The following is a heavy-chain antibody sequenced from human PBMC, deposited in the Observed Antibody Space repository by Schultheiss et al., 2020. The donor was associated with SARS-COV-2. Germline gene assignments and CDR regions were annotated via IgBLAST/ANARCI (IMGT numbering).Heavy chain of an antibody. D-gene: IGHD1-26*01. J-gene: IGHJ4*02. V-gene: IGHV4-59*12. CDR3: ARASGSSGRAFEY. Sequence: SETLSLTCAVYGGSFSGYYWSWIRQPAGKGLEWIGYIYYSGSTNYNPSLKSRVTISVDTSKKQFSLKLSSVTAADTAVYYCARASGSSGRAFEYWGQGTLVTVSS. CDR1: GGSFSGYY. CDR2: IYYSGST.